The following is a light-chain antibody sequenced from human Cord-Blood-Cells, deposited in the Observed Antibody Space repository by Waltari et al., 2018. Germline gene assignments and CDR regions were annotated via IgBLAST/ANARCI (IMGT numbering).Light chain of an antibody. V-gene: IGKV1-8*01. CDR2: AAS. CDR3: QQYYSYLYT. Sequence: AIRITQSPSSLSASTGDRVTITCRASQGISSYLAWYQQKPGKAPKLLIYAASTLQSGVPSRFSGSGSGTDFTLTISCLLSEDFATYYCQQYYSYLYTFGQGTKLEIK. CDR1: QGISSY. J-gene: IGKJ2*01.